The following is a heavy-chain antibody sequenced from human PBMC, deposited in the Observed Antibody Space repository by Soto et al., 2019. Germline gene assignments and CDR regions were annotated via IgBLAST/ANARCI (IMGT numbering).Heavy chain of an antibody. CDR2: IWSQGGEIR. J-gene: IGHJ3*02. V-gene: IGHV3-33*01. CDR3: ARDRGAAPFDI. Sequence: GGSPGLSCAAPGLSFSECVIHWARPAPGEGLEWLSAIWSQGGEIRRYADSVGGRFTISRDISKNTLYLQMDSLRAEDTAIYYCARDRGAAPFDIWGQGTMVTVSS. D-gene: IGHD2-15*01. CDR1: GLSFSECV.